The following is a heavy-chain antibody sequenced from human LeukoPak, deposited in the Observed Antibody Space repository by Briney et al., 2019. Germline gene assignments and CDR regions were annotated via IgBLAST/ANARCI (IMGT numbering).Heavy chain of an antibody. D-gene: IGHD6-13*01. CDR1: GFTFSNYW. V-gene: IGHV3-7*03. J-gene: IGHJ4*02. CDR2: IKPDGTTK. CDR3: ARSIPYGTTWYGRSDY. Sequence: GGSLRLSCAASGFTFSNYWVTWVRQAPGKGLEWVANIKPDGTTKFYVDSVKGRFTISRDNALNSLYLQMNSLRAEDTAIYYCARSIPYGTTWYGRSDYWGQGTLVTVSS.